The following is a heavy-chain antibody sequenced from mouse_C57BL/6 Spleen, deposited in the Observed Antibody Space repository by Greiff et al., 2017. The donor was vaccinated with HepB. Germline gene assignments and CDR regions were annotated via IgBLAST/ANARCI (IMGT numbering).Heavy chain of an antibody. V-gene: IGHV1-39*01. J-gene: IGHJ4*01. CDR3: AREDGNYDGGYAMDY. CDR1: GYSFTDYN. Sequence: EVKLMESGPELVKPGASVKISCKASGYSFTDYNMNWVKQSNGKSLEWIGVINPNYGTTSYNQKFKGKATLTVDQSSSTAYMQLNSLTSEDSAVYYCAREDGNYDGGYAMDYWGQGTSVTVSS. D-gene: IGHD2-4*01. CDR2: INPNYGTT.